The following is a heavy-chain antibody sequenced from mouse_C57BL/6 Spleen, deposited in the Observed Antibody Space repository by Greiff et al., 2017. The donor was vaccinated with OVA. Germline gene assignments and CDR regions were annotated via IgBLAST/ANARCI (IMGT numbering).Heavy chain of an antibody. CDR3: ATHYYDYDEAWFAD. D-gene: IGHD2-4*01. V-gene: IGHV14-2*01. CDR2: IDPEDGET. CDR1: GFNIKDYY. Sequence: EVKLVESGAELVKPGASVKLSCTASGFNIKDYYMHWVKQRTEQGLEWIGRIDPEDGETKYAPKFQGKATITADTSSNTAYLQLSSRTSEDTAVYYCATHYYDYDEAWFADWGQGTLVTVSA. J-gene: IGHJ3*01.